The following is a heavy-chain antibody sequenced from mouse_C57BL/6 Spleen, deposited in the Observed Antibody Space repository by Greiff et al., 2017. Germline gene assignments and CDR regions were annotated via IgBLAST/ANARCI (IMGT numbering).Heavy chain of an antibody. CDR3: ARHYGSSYWYFDV. V-gene: IGHV2-6-1*01. D-gene: IGHD1-1*01. J-gene: IGHJ1*03. CDR2: IWSDGST. CDR1: GFSLTSYG. Sequence: QVQLKESGPGLVAPSPSLSITCTVSGFSLTSYGVHWVRQPPGKGLEWLVVIWSDGSTTYNSALKSRLSISKDNSKSQVFLKMNSRQNDDTAMYYCARHYGSSYWYFDVWGTGTTVTVSS.